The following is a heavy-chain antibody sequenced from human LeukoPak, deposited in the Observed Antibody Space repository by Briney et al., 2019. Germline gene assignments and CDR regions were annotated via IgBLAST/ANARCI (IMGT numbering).Heavy chain of an antibody. D-gene: IGHD3-10*01. V-gene: IGHV3-48*04. CDR2: ISSSGSTI. CDR3: ARGSSFGELSH. J-gene: IGHJ4*02. CDR1: GFTFSSYS. Sequence: GGSLRLSCAASGFTFSSYSINWVRQAPGKGLEWVSYISSSGSTIYYADSVKGRFTISRDNAKNSLYLQMNSLRAEDTAVYYCARGSSFGELSHWGQGTLVTVSS.